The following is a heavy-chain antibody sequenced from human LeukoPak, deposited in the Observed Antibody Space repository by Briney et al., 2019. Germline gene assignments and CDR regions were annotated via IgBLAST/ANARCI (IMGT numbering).Heavy chain of an antibody. CDR1: GFTVSSNY. CDR3: ARRSIAAAGRDY. D-gene: IGHD6-13*01. J-gene: IGHJ4*02. CDR2: IYSGGST. V-gene: IGHV3-66*04. Sequence: GGSLRLSCAASGFTVSSNYMSWVRQAPGKGLEWVSVIYSGGSTYYADSVKGRFTISRDNSKNTLYLQMNSLRAEDTAVYYCARRSIAAAGRDYSGQGTLVTVSS.